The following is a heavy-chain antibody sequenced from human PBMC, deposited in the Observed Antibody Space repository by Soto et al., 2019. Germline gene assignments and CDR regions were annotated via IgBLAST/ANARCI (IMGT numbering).Heavy chain of an antibody. CDR3: ATDQGTVTTPGKV. V-gene: IGHV3-30-3*01. CDR2: ISYDGGNK. Sequence: QVQLVESGGGVVQPGRSLRLSCAASGFTFSTYAMHWVRQAPGKGLEWVAVISYDGGNKYHADSVKGRFTISRDNSKNKLYLQMNSLRAEDTALYYCATDQGTVTTPGKVWGQGTTVTVSS. J-gene: IGHJ6*02. D-gene: IGHD1-1*01. CDR1: GFTFSTYA.